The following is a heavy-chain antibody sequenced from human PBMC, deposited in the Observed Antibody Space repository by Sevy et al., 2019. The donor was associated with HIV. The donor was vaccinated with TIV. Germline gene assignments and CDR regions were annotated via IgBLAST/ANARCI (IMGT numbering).Heavy chain of an antibody. J-gene: IGHJ3*02. CDR2: IIPSFGTA. CDR3: ARPSGGPYGSGSYGDAFDI. D-gene: IGHD3-10*01. CDR1: GGTFSSYA. Sequence: ASVKVSCKASGGTFSSYAISWVRQAPGQGLEWMGGIIPSFGTANYAQKFQGRVTITANKSTSTAYMELSSLRSEDTAVYYCARPSGGPYGSGSYGDAFDIWGQGTMVTVSS. V-gene: IGHV1-69*06.